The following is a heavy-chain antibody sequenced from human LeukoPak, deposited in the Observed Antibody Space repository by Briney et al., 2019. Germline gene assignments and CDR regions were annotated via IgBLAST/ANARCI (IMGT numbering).Heavy chain of an antibody. CDR2: ISGSGGST. CDR3: AKVRLLATYYFDY. CDR1: GFTFSSYE. J-gene: IGHJ4*02. V-gene: IGHV3-23*01. D-gene: IGHD4/OR15-4a*01. Sequence: GGSLRLSCAASGFTFSSYEMNWVRQAPGKGLEWVSAISGSGGSTYYADSVKGRFTISRDNSKNTLYLQMNSLRAEDTAVYYCAKVRLLATYYFDYWGQGTLVTVSS.